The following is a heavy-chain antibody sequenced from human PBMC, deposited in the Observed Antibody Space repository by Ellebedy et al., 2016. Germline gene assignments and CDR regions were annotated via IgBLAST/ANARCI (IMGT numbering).Heavy chain of an antibody. CDR1: GFTFSDNY. Sequence: GGSLRLSCEASGFTFSDNYMNWVRQAPGKGLEWVSYISRTSLTIYYAESVKGRFTISRDNAKSSMYLQMNSLRAEDTAVYYCARDTDGWSRDSWGQGTLVTVSS. CDR3: ARDTDGWSRDS. V-gene: IGHV3-11*04. CDR2: ISRTSLTI. D-gene: IGHD5-24*01. J-gene: IGHJ4*02.